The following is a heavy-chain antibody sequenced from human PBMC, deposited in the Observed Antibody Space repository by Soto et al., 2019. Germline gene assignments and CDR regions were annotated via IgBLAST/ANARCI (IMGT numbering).Heavy chain of an antibody. CDR2: IYWDDDK. CDR1: GFSLSTGGVG. CDR3: AHSRCGGDCLQSYSSHYYYGMDV. Sequence: QITLKESGPSLVKPTQTLTLTCTFSGFSLSTGGVGVGWIRQPPGKALEWLALIYWDDDKRYSPSLRSRLTATKDPSKNQVVLTMTNMDPVDTATYYCAHSRCGGDCLQSYSSHYYYGMDVWGQGTTVTVSS. J-gene: IGHJ6*02. V-gene: IGHV2-5*02. D-gene: IGHD2-21*02.